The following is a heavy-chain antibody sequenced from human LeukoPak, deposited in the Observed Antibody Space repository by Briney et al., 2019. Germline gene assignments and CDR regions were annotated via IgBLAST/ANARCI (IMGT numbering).Heavy chain of an antibody. CDR2: INHSGST. V-gene: IGHV4-34*01. CDR1: GGSFSGYY. Sequence: SETLSLTCAVYGGSFSGYYWSWIRQPPGKGLEWIGEINHSGSTNYNLSLKSRVTISVDTSKNQFSLKLSSVTAADTAVYYCARGRVLLWFGELLHNWFDPWGQGTLVTVSS. J-gene: IGHJ5*02. D-gene: IGHD3-10*01. CDR3: ARGRVLLWFGELLHNWFDP.